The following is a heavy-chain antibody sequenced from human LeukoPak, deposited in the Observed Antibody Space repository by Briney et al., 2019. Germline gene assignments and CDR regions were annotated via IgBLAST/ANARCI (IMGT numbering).Heavy chain of an antibody. CDR3: AHISSSWPDY. CDR1: GFTFISYA. CDR2: SSGSGGST. Sequence: GGSLRLSCAASGFTFISYAMSWVRQAPGKGLKWVSASSGSGGSTYYADSVKGRFTISRDNSKNTLYLQMNSLRAEDTAVYYCAHISSSWPDYWGQGTLVTVSS. J-gene: IGHJ4*02. D-gene: IGHD6-13*01. V-gene: IGHV3-23*01.